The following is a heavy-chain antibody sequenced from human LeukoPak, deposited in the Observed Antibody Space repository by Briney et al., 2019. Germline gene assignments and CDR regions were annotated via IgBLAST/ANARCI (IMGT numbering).Heavy chain of an antibody. V-gene: IGHV4-39*07. Sequence: PSETLSLTCTVSGGSISSSSYYWGWIRQPPGKGLEWIGSIYYSGSTNYNPSLKSRLTISLDTSENQFSLKLNSVTAADTAVYYCARGTAAAGFYFDYWGQGTLVTVSS. J-gene: IGHJ4*02. D-gene: IGHD6-13*01. CDR1: GGSISSSSYY. CDR2: IYYSGST. CDR3: ARGTAAAGFYFDY.